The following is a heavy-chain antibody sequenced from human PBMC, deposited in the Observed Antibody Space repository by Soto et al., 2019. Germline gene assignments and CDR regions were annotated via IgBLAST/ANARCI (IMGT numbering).Heavy chain of an antibody. Sequence: SETLSLTCTVSGGSISSYHWSWIRQPPGKGLEWIGFFYYSGSTDYNPSLKSRVTISVDTSKNQFSLKLSSVTAADTAVYYCARRYGGTFDYWGQGTLVTVSS. CDR3: ARRYGGTFDY. J-gene: IGHJ4*02. D-gene: IGHD2-15*01. CDR1: GGSISSYH. CDR2: FYYSGST. V-gene: IGHV4-59*08.